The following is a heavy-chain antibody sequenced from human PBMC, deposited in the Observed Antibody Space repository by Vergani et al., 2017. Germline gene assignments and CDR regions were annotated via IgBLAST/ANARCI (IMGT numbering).Heavy chain of an antibody. CDR3: AKDLGSSTWWGWFDP. V-gene: IGHV3-30*02. CDR1: GFIFSSYG. D-gene: IGHD6-13*01. CDR2: IQYDGSNK. Sequence: QVQLVESGGGVVQPGGSLRLSCAASGFIFSSYGMHWVRQAPGKGLEWVAFIQYDGSNKYYADSVKGRFTISRDNSKNTLYLQMNSLRTEDTAVYYCAKDLGSSTWWGWFDPWGQGTLVTVSS. J-gene: IGHJ5*02.